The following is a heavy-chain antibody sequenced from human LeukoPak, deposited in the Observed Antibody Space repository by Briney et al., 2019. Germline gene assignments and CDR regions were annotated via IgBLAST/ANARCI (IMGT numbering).Heavy chain of an antibody. CDR2: INHSGST. CDR3: ARVGDYYGSGSYYRH. J-gene: IGHJ4*02. CDR1: GGSFSGYY. V-gene: IGHV4-34*01. Sequence: PSETLSLTCAVYGGSFSGYYWSWIRQPPGKGLEWIGEINHSGSTNYNPSLKSRVTISVDTSKNQFSLKLSSVTAADTAVYYCARVGDYYGSGSYYRHWGQGTLVTVSP. D-gene: IGHD3-10*01.